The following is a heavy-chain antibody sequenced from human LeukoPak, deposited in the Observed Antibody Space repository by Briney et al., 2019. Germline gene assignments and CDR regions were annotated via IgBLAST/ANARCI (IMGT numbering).Heavy chain of an antibody. V-gene: IGHV3-23*01. CDR3: AKDHGSMIVVVITPFDY. Sequence: GGSLRLSCAASGFTFSSYAMSWVRQAPGKGLEWVSAISGGAGSTYYADSVKGLFTISRDNSKNTLYLQMNSLRAEDTAVYYCAKDHGSMIVVVITPFDYWGQGTLVTVSS. CDR1: GFTFSSYA. J-gene: IGHJ4*02. D-gene: IGHD3-22*01. CDR2: ISGGAGST.